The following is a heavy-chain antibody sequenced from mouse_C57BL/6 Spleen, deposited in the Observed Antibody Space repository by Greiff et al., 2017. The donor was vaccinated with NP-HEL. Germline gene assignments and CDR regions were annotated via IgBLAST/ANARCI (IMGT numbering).Heavy chain of an antibody. J-gene: IGHJ4*01. CDR1: GYTFTSYG. CDR3: ANYDGDYAMDY. CDR2: IYPRSGNT. V-gene: IGHV1-81*01. D-gene: IGHD2-4*01. Sequence: QVHVKQSGAELARPGASVKLSCKASGYTFTSYGISWVKQRTGQGLEWIGEIYPRSGNTYYNEKFKGKATLTADKSSSTAYMELRSLTSEDSAVYFCANYDGDYAMDYWGQGTSVTVSS.